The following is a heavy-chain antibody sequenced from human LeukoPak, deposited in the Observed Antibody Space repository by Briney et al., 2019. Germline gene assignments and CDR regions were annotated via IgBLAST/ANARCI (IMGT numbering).Heavy chain of an antibody. V-gene: IGHV1-18*01. J-gene: IGHJ4*02. CDR3: ARHLYGDYFSDY. CDR1: GYTFNRYA. Sequence: ASVKVSCKASGYTFNRYALSWVRQAPGQGLEWMGWISAYNGNTNYAQKLQGRVTMTTDTSTSTAYIELRSLRSDDTAVYYCARHLYGDYFSDYWGQGTLVTVSS. CDR2: ISAYNGNT. D-gene: IGHD4-17*01.